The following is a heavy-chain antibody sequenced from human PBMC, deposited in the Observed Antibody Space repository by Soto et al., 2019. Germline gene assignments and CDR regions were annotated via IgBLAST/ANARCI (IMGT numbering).Heavy chain of an antibody. D-gene: IGHD3-22*01. CDR2: IYYSGST. CDR1: GGSISSGGYY. CDR3: ARESVTYYYDSSGYTFDY. J-gene: IGHJ4*02. V-gene: IGHV4-31*03. Sequence: PSESLSLTCTVSGGSISSGGYYWSWIRQHPGKGLEWIGYIYYSGSTYYNPSLKSRVTISVDTSKNQFSLKLSSVTAADTAVYYCARESVTYYYDSSGYTFDYWGQGTLVTVSS.